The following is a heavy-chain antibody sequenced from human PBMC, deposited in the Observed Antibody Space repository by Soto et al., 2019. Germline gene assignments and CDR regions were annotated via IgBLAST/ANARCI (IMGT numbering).Heavy chain of an antibody. D-gene: IGHD4-4*01. CDR1: GYPFTKYD. CDR2: INPNSGNT. V-gene: IGHV1-8*01. CDR3: ARSPPRVEKNNYAGGWFDP. J-gene: IGHJ5*02. Sequence: ASVKVSCKASGYPFTKYDINWVRQATGQGLEWMGWINPNSGNTGYSQKFQGRVTMTRNTSISTAYMELSSLRFDDAAVYYCARSPPRVEKNNYAGGWFDPWGQGTLVTVSS.